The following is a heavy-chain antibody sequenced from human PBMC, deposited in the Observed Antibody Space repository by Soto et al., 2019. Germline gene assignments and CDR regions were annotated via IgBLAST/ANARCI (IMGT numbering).Heavy chain of an antibody. CDR1: GGSFSGYY. CDR3: ARVIYSYGYFDY. Sequence: PSETLSLTCAVYGGSFSGYYWSWIRQPPGKGLEWIGEINHSGSTNYNPSLKSRVTISVDTSKNQFSLKLSSVTAADTAVYYCARVIYSYGYFDYWGQGTLVTVSS. J-gene: IGHJ4*02. V-gene: IGHV4-34*01. D-gene: IGHD5-18*01. CDR2: INHSGST.